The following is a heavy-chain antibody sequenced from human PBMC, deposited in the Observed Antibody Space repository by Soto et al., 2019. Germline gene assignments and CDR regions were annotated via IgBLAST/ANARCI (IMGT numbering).Heavy chain of an antibody. Sequence: GGSLRLSCAASGFTVSSNYMSWVRQAPGKGLEWVSVIYSGGSTFYADSVKGRFTISRDNSKNTLFLQMTSLRAEDTAVYYCARDLGSRGFDPWGQGTLVTVSS. D-gene: IGHD6-13*01. CDR1: GFTVSSNY. CDR2: IYSGGST. V-gene: IGHV3-53*01. CDR3: ARDLGSRGFDP. J-gene: IGHJ5*02.